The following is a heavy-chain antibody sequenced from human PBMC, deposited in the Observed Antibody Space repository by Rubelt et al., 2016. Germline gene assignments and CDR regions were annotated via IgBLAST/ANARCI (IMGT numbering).Heavy chain of an antibody. J-gene: IGHJ4*02. D-gene: IGHD2-15*01. Sequence: QVQLVQSGAEVKKPGASVKVSCKASGYTFTTYYMHWVRQAPGQGPAWMGRINPNNRVTHYAQQFQGRVTMTRETSTRTAYLDLNMLGSDDTAVYYCTQNTPHTPIWGQGTLVTVSS. CDR2: INPNNRVT. CDR1: GYTFTTYY. CDR3: TQNTPHTPI. V-gene: IGHV1-2*06.